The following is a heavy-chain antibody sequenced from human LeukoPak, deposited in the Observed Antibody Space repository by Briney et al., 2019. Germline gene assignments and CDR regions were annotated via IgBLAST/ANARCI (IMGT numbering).Heavy chain of an antibody. V-gene: IGHV4-4*07. CDR3: ARENIARYWYFDL. CDR1: GGSISTYY. D-gene: IGHD2/OR15-2a*01. Sequence: SETLSLTCTVSGGSISTYYWSWIRQPAGKALEWIGRIHASGNTNYNPSLKSRVTLSVDTSKNQFSLKLNSVTAADTAVYYCARENIARYWYFDLWGRGTLVTVSS. CDR2: IHASGNT. J-gene: IGHJ2*01.